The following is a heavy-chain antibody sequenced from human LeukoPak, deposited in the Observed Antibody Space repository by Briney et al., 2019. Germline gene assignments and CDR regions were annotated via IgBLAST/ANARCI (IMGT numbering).Heavy chain of an antibody. CDR1: GFTFRNYY. J-gene: IGHJ4*02. CDR3: ARDLSSDYSDF. CDR2: ISNSGTTI. Sequence: PGGSLRLSCTASGFTFRNYYMSWIRQAPGKGLEWVSYISNSGTTIYYADSVKGRFTISRDNAKNSLYLQMNSLRAEDTAVYYCARDLSSDYSDFWGQGTLVTVSS. V-gene: IGHV3-11*01. D-gene: IGHD3-22*01.